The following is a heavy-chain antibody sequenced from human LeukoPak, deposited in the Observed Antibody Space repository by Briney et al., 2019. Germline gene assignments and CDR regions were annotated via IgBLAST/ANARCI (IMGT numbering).Heavy chain of an antibody. D-gene: IGHD6-19*01. J-gene: IGHJ4*02. CDR3: AKSSSGWYTFDY. Sequence: QPGGSLRLSCAASGFTFSSYAMSWVRQAPGKGLEWVSAISGSGGSTFYTDSVKGRFTISRDNSKNTLYLQMNSLRAEDTAVYKCAKSSSGWYTFDYWGQGTLVTVSS. V-gene: IGHV3-23*01. CDR2: ISGSGGST. CDR1: GFTFSSYA.